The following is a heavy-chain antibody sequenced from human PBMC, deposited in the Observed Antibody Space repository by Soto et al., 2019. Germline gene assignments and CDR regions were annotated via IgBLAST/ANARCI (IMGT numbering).Heavy chain of an antibody. CDR1: GYTFTGYY. J-gene: IGHJ3*02. Sequence: ASVKVSCKASGYTFTGYYMHWVRQAPGQGLEWMGWINPNSGGTNYAQKFQGWVTMTRDTSISTAYMELSRLRSDDTAVYYCARGSRKAPNGLPDDAFDIWGKGTMVPVS. CDR2: INPNSGGT. CDR3: ARGSRKAPNGLPDDAFDI. D-gene: IGHD1-26*01. V-gene: IGHV1-2*04.